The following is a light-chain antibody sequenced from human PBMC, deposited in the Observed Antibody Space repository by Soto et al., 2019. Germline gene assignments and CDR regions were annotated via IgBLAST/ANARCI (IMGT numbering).Light chain of an antibody. V-gene: IGKV1-39*01. CDR1: QSISSY. CDR2: AAS. J-gene: IGKJ1*01. Sequence: DIQMTQSPSSLSASVGDRVTITCRASQSISSYLNWYQQKPGKAPKLLIYAASSLQSGVPSRFRGCGSGTDFTLTISCLQPENFATYYCQQSYSSWTFGQGTKVEIK. CDR3: QQSYSSWT.